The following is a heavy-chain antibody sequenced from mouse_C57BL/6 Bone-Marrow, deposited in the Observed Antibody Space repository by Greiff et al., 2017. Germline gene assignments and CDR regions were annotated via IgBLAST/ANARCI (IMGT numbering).Heavy chain of an antibody. J-gene: IGHJ1*03. CDR3: ARNYSYGSSCYWYFDV. CDR2: IWSGGST. V-gene: IGHV2-2*01. D-gene: IGHD1-1*01. Sequence: VQLQQSGPGLVQPSQSLSITCTVSGFSLTSYGVHWVRQSPGKGLEWLGVIWSGGSTDYNAAFISRLSISKDNSKSQVFFKMNRLQADDTAIYYCARNYSYGSSCYWYFDVWGTGTTVTVSS. CDR1: GFSLTSYG.